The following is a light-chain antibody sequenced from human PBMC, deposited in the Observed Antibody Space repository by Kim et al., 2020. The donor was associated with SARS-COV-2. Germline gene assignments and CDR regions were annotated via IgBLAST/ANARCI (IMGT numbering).Light chain of an antibody. CDR3: QQYGSSPPYT. V-gene: IGKV3-20*01. CDR2: GAS. CDR1: QSVSSSY. J-gene: IGKJ2*01. Sequence: SPGERATRSCRASQSVSSSYLAWYQQKPGQAPRLLIYGASSRATGIPDRFSGSGSGTDFTLTISRLEPEDFAVYYCQQYGSSPPYTFGQGTKLE.